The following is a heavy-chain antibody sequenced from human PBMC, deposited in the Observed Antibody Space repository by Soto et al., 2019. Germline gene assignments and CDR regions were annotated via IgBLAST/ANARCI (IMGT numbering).Heavy chain of an antibody. CDR1: GFTFSSYA. D-gene: IGHD4-17*01. Sequence: EVQLLESGGGLVQPGGSLRLSCAASGFTFSSYAMSWVRQAPGQGLEWVSAISGSGGSTYYADSVKGRFTISRDNSKNPVYLQMNSLRAEDTAVYYCAKARMTTVTFDAFDIWGQGTMVTVSS. J-gene: IGHJ3*02. CDR3: AKARMTTVTFDAFDI. CDR2: ISGSGGST. V-gene: IGHV3-23*01.